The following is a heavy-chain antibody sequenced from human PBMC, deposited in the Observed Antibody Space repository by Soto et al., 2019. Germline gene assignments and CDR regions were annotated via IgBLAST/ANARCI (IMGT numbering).Heavy chain of an antibody. CDR1: GFTFSSYA. J-gene: IGHJ5*02. CDR2: ISYDGSNK. D-gene: IGHD2-21*02. Sequence: PGGSLRLSCAASGFTFSSYAMHWVRQAPGKGLEWVAVISYDGSNKYYADSVKGRFTISRDNSKNTLYLQMNSRRAEDTAVYYCARENPAPGWPLLFQSHNWFDPWGQGTLVTVSS. V-gene: IGHV3-30-3*01. CDR3: ARENPAPGWPLLFQSHNWFDP.